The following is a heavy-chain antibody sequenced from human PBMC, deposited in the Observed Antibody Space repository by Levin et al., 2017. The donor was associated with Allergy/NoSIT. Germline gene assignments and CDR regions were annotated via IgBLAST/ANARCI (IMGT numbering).Heavy chain of an antibody. CDR3: AKDRPYLQFFEYEFEF. Sequence: TGGSLRLSCVASGFTFSNHAMSWVRQAPGKGLEWVSAISGNGGKSYYSDSVEGRFTISRDNSRSTLYLQMNSLRAEDTAIYYCAKDRPYLQFFEYEFEFWGQGTLVTVSS. CDR2: ISGNGGKS. J-gene: IGHJ4*02. V-gene: IGHV3-23*01. D-gene: IGHD3-9*01. CDR1: GFTFSNHA.